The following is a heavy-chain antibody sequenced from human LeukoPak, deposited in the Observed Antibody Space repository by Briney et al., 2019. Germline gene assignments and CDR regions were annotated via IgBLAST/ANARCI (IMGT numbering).Heavy chain of an antibody. Sequence: GGSLRLSCAASGFTFSSYAMSWVRQAPGKGLEWVSAISGSGGSTYYADSVKGRFTISRDNSENTLYLQMNSLRAEDTAVYYCAKDSRDYDYVWGSYRPWVWGQGTLVTVSS. V-gene: IGHV3-23*01. CDR2: ISGSGGST. D-gene: IGHD3-16*02. CDR3: AKDSRDYDYVWGSYRPWV. J-gene: IGHJ4*02. CDR1: GFTFSSYA.